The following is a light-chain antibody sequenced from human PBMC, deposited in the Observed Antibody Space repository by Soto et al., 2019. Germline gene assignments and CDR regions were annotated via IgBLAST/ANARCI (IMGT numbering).Light chain of an antibody. J-gene: IGKJ2*01. CDR2: GAS. CDR1: QRITNW. Sequence: DMQVTQSPSTLSASVGDRVTITCRTSQRITNWLAWYQQKPGKAPKLLIYGASTLETGAPSRFSGSGSGTEFPLTISRLQPEDFATYFCQKYNNYPYTSGQGTKLEIK. CDR3: QKYNNYPYT. V-gene: IGKV1-5*01.